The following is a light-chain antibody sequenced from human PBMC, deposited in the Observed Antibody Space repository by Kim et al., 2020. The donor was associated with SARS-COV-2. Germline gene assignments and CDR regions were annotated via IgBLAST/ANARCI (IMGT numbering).Light chain of an antibody. CDR1: SSNIGRNA. CDR3: ATWDDSLKAWV. Sequence: QSVLTQPPSASGTPGQTVTISCSGSSSNIGRNAVTWYQHLPGTAPKLLIYSDYQRPSVVPDRFSGSKSGTSASLAISGLQSEDEADYFCATWDDSLKAWVFGGGTQLTVL. CDR2: SDY. J-gene: IGLJ3*02. V-gene: IGLV1-44*01.